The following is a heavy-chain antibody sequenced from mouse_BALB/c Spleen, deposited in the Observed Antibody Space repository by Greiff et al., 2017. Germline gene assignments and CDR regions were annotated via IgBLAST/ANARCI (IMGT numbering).Heavy chain of an antibody. CDR2: IDPENGDT. Sequence: VQLHQSGAELVRSGASVTLSCTASGFNIKDYYMHWVKQRPEQGLEWIGWIDPENGDTEYAPKFQGKATMTADTSSNTAYLQLSSLTSEDTAVYYCRTSTVVAPYAMDYGGQGTSVTVSA. D-gene: IGHD1-1*01. V-gene: IGHV14-4*02. J-gene: IGHJ4*01. CDR3: RTSTVVAPYAMDY. CDR1: GFNIKDYY.